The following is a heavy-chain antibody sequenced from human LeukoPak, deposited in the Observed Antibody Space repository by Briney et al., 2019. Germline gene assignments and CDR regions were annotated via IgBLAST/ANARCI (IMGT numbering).Heavy chain of an antibody. CDR3: ARGSSGSYLAFDS. V-gene: IGHV1-18*01. CDR2: ISAYNCNR. D-gene: IGHD1-26*01. Sequence: ASVTVSCKASGYTFTSYGISWVRQAPGQGPEWMGWISAYNCNRNCAQKIQGRVTMTTKTITSTAYTELRSLRSHATAVQYCARGSSGSYLAFDSRGQRNLVTVSP. J-gene: IGHJ4*02. CDR1: GYTFTSYG.